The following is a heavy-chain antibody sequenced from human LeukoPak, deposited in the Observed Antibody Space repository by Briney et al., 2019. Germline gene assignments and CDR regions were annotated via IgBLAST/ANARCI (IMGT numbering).Heavy chain of an antibody. D-gene: IGHD4-17*01. CDR1: GGSFSGYY. J-gene: IGHJ4*02. CDR2: INHSGST. V-gene: IGHV4-34*01. CDR3: ARATVTTGEGDY. Sequence: PSETLSLTCAVYGGSFSGYYWSWIRQPPGKGLEWIGEINHSGSTNYNPSLKSRVTISVDTSKNQFSLKLSPVTAADTAVYYCARATVTTGEGDYWGQGTLVTVSS.